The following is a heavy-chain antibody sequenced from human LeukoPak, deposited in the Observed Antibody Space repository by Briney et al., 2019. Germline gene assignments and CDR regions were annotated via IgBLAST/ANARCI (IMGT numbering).Heavy chain of an antibody. J-gene: IGHJ4*02. CDR3: AKSRGSGTYYKGNDY. Sequence: PGGSLRLSCAASGFTFSNYAMSWLRQAPGKGLEWVSAISNSGDNTYYAESVKGRFTISRDNSKSTLYLQMNSLEAEDTAVYYCAKSRGSGTYYKGNDYWGQGTLVTVSS. D-gene: IGHD3-10*01. CDR2: ISNSGDNT. V-gene: IGHV3-23*01. CDR1: GFTFSNYA.